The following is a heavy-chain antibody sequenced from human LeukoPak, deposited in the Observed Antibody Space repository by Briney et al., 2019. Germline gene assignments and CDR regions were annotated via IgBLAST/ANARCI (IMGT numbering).Heavy chain of an antibody. Sequence: PGGSLRLSCAASGFTFSSYAMHWVRQAPGKGLEWVAVISYDGSNKYYADSVKGRFTISRDNSKNTLYLQMNSLRAEDTAVYYRAKVPNTSERTGTDDAFDIWGQGTMVTVSS. D-gene: IGHD2-2*01. J-gene: IGHJ3*02. CDR1: GFTFSSYA. V-gene: IGHV3-30*04. CDR3: AKVPNTSERTGTDDAFDI. CDR2: ISYDGSNK.